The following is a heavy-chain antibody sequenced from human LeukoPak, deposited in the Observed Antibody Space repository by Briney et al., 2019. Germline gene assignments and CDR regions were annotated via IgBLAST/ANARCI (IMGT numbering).Heavy chain of an antibody. CDR2: ISWDGGST. CDR1: GFTFDDYT. Sequence: GGSLRLSCAASGFTFDDYTMHWVRQAPGKGLEWVSLISWDGGSTYYADSEKGRFTISRDNSKNSLYLQMNSLRTEDTALYYCAKDTSIAARPGAFDIWGQGTMVTVSS. V-gene: IGHV3-43*01. CDR3: AKDTSIAARPGAFDI. D-gene: IGHD6-6*01. J-gene: IGHJ3*02.